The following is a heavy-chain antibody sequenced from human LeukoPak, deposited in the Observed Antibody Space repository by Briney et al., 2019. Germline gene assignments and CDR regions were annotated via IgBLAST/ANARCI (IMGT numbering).Heavy chain of an antibody. CDR3: ARLERYCSSTSCYEGGIDY. V-gene: IGHV4-4*09. D-gene: IGHD2-2*01. J-gene: IGHJ4*02. CDR1: GGSIGSYY. Sequence: SETLSFNGTVYGGSIGSYYWSWIRQPPGKGLEWMGYIYTSGSTNYNPSLKSGGTISVDTSKNQFSLKMSSVTAADKAVYYCARLERYCSSTSCYEGGIDYWGQGTLVTVSS. CDR2: IYTSGST.